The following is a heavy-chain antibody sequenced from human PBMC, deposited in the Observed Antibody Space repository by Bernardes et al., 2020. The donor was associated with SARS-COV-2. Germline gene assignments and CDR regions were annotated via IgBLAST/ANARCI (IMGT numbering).Heavy chain of an antibody. D-gene: IGHD3-22*01. CDR2: IYPGDSDT. CDR1: GYSFTRYW. J-gene: IGHJ6*03. Sequence: GACLKSSCKGSGYSFTRYWIGWVRPIPGKGLEWMGIIYPGDSDTRYSPSFQGQVTISADKSISTAYLQWSSLKASDTAMYYCARLGGYFYYYYMDVWGKGTTVTVSS. CDR3: ARLGGYFYYYYMDV. V-gene: IGHV5-51*01.